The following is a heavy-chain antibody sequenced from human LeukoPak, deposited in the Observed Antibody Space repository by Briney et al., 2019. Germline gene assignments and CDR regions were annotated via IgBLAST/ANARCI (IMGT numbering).Heavy chain of an antibody. CDR3: ARSSSRYDTTRTAFDI. D-gene: IGHD3-3*01. J-gene: IGHJ3*02. CDR2: IDPSDSYT. Sequence: GESLKISCQCSGYSFTSYWSSWVRQMPGEGLEWMGRIDPSDSYTSYSPSFQGHVTISADKSISTAYLQWSSLKASDTAMYYCARSSSRYDTTRTAFDIWGQGTMVTVSS. CDR1: GYSFTSYW. V-gene: IGHV5-10-1*01.